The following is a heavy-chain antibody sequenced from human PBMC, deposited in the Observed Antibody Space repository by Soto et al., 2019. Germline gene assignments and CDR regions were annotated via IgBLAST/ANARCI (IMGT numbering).Heavy chain of an antibody. J-gene: IGHJ6*03. D-gene: IGHD2-15*01. CDR2: ISAYNGNT. CDR3: ARHRRYYYYYYMDV. CDR1: GYTFTSYG. V-gene: IGHV1-18*01. Sequence: QVQLVQSGAEVKKPGASVKVSCKASGYTFTSYGISWVRQAPGQGLEWMGWISAYNGNTNYAQKHQGRATTTADTTRTTAYKELRSLRSDDTAVYYCARHRRYYYYYYMDVWGKGTTVTVSS.